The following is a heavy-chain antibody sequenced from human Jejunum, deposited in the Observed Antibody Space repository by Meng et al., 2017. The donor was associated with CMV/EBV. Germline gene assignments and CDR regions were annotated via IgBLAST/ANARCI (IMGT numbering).Heavy chain of an antibody. V-gene: IGHV4-61*08. CDR3: ATSPGYPREFGY. CDR1: GGSVTSADYY. Sequence: SGGSVTSADYYWSWIRQPPGKGLESIGFIHYSGSATYNPSLMSRVTISLDTSKNQFSLRLTSVTAADTAVYYCATSPGYPREFGYWGQGTLVTVSS. J-gene: IGHJ4*02. D-gene: IGHD3-10*01. CDR2: IHYSGSA.